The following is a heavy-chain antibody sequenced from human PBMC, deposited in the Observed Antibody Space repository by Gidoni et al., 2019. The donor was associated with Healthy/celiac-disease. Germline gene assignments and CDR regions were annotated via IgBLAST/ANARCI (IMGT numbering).Heavy chain of an antibody. J-gene: IGHJ3*02. CDR3: AKGWGNWAPDAFDI. V-gene: IGHV3-30*18. CDR1: GFDFSSYG. D-gene: IGHD7-27*01. CDR2: ISNDGSNK. Sequence: QVQLVESGGGGVQPGRSLRLSCAASGFDFSSYGMHWVRQAPGKGLEWEAFISNDGSNKYYADSVKGRFTISRDNSKNTLYLQMNSLRAEDTAVYYCAKGWGNWAPDAFDIWGQGKMVTVSS.